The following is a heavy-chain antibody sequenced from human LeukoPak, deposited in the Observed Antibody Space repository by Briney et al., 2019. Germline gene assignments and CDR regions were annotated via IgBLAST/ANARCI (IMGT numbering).Heavy chain of an antibody. J-gene: IGHJ4*02. CDR3: AKDSAGVAATDF. V-gene: IGHV3-23*01. CDR1: GFTFRSYA. CDR2: INSGGDRA. D-gene: IGHD6-19*01. Sequence: PGGSLRLSCAASGFTFRSYAVTWVRQTPGKGLEWVTAINSGGDRAYYADSVKGRFTISRDNSKNTVYLQMDSLRVEDTALYYCAKDSAGVAATDFWGQGTLVTVS.